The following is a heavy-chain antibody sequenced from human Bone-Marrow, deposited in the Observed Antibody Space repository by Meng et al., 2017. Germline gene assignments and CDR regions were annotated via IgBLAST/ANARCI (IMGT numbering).Heavy chain of an antibody. CDR3: ARDLGYDILTGYYTGRGNYYYYGMDV. CDR1: GFTFSSYE. CDR2: ISSSGSTI. Sequence: GGSLRLSCAASGFTFSSYEMNWVRQAPGKGREWVSYISSSGSTIYYADSVKGRFTISRDNAKNSLYLQMNSLRAEDTAVYYCARDLGYDILTGYYTGRGNYYYYGMDVWGQGTTVTVSS. V-gene: IGHV3-48*03. J-gene: IGHJ6*02. D-gene: IGHD3-9*01.